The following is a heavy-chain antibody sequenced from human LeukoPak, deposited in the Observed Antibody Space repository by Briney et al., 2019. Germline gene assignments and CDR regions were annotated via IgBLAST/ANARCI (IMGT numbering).Heavy chain of an antibody. CDR2: ISGSGGST. D-gene: IGHD5-12*01. V-gene: IGHV3-23*01. CDR1: GFTFSNYW. Sequence: GGSLRLSCVASGFTFSNYWMHWVRQAPGKGLVWVSAISGSGGSTYYADSVKGRFTISRDNSKNTLYLQMNSLRSEDTAVYYCARGPWVATITISVGFDYWGQGTLVTVSS. CDR3: ARGPWVATITISVGFDY. J-gene: IGHJ4*02.